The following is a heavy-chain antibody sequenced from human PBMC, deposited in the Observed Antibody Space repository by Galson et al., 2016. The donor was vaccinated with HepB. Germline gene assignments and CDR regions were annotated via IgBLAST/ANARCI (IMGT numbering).Heavy chain of an antibody. CDR3: VRVASDSTGYFYYFDP. Sequence: APGKGLEWVALISYDGSRRKYADSVKGRFTISRDNDKSTLFLQMDSLRPADTAIYYCVRVASDSTGYFYYFDPWGQGTLVTVSS. V-gene: IGHV3-30*03. CDR2: ISYDGSRR. J-gene: IGHJ5*02. D-gene: IGHD2-2*03.